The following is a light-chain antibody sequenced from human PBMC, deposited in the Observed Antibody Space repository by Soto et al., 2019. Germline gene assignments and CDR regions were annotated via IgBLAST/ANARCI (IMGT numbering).Light chain of an antibody. CDR1: QNVLYSSNNQNY. V-gene: IGKV4-1*01. CDR2: WAS. J-gene: IGKJ5*01. Sequence: IVMTQSPDSLALSLCDRSTINCKSSQNVLYSSNNQNYLAWFQQKSGQPPKLLIYWASTRQSGVPDRFSGSGSATDFTLTINSLQAEDVAVYYCQQYHSDPITFGQGTRLEIK. CDR3: QQYHSDPIT.